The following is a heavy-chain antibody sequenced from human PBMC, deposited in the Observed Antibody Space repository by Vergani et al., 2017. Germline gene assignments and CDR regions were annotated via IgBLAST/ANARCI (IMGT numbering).Heavy chain of an antibody. CDR1: GGPISSSSYY. CDR2: VYYSWST. J-gene: IGHJ4*02. CDR3: ARLTRSVGATPSGYYFDY. D-gene: IGHD1-26*01. Sequence: QLQLQESGPGLVKPSEPLSLTCTVSGGPISSSSYYWGWIRQPPGKGLVWIGSVYYSWSTYHNPSLKNRVTISGDTSKNQFSLKLSSVTAADTVVYYCARLTRSVGATPSGYYFDYWGQGTLVTVSS. V-gene: IGHV4-39*01.